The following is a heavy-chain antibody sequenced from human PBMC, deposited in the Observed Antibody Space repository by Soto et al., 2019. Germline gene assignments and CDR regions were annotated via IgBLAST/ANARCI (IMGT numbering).Heavy chain of an antibody. Sequence: GGSLRLSCAASGFTFSSYGMHWVRQAPGKGLEWVAVISYDVSNKYYADSVKGRFTISRDNSKNTLYMQMNSLRAEDTAVYYCAKDRRSGSYYAFDIWGQGTLVTVSS. CDR2: ISYDVSNK. CDR3: AKDRRSGSYYAFDI. CDR1: GFTFSSYG. J-gene: IGHJ3*02. D-gene: IGHD1-26*01. V-gene: IGHV3-30*18.